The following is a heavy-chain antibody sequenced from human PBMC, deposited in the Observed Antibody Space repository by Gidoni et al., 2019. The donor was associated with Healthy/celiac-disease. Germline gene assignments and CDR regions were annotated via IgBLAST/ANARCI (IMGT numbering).Heavy chain of an antibody. CDR1: GFTFSNAW. D-gene: IGHD3-3*01. V-gene: IGHV3-15*01. CDR3: TTGAPLRFLEWFPPDMDV. CDR2: IKSKTDGGTT. J-gene: IGHJ6*03. Sequence: EVQLVESGGGLVKPGGSLRLSCAAPGFTFSNAWLSWVRQAPGKGLEWVGRIKSKTDGGTTDYAEPVKGRFTISRDDSKNTLYLQMNSLKTEDTAVYYCTTGAPLRFLEWFPPDMDVWGKGTTVTVSS.